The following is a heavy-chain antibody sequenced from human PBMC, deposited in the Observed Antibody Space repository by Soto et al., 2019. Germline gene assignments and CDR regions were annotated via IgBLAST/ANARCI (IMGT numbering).Heavy chain of an antibody. CDR1: GFTFSNFG. D-gene: IGHD1-1*01. V-gene: IGHV3-30*03. J-gene: IGHJ4*01. CDR2: ISADGSDK. Sequence: QVQLLESGGGLVQPGRSLRLSCAASGFTFSNFGMPWVRQAPGKGLEWVAGISADGSDKYFSGSVKGRFTISRDNSKKTLFLRKNSLRVEDTGVYYCVEWNDVDRQALDYWGQGTMVTVSS. CDR3: VEWNDVDRQALDY.